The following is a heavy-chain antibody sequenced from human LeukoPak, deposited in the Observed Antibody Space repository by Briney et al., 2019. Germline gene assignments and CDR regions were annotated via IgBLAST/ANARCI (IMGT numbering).Heavy chain of an antibody. CDR3: ARGQSSSWYRFGHNWFDP. CDR1: GYSISSGYY. CDR2: IYHSGST. D-gene: IGHD6-13*01. V-gene: IGHV4-38-2*02. Sequence: SGTLSLTCTVSGYSISSGYYWSWIRQPPGKGLEWIGYIYHSGSTYYNPSLKSRVTISVDRSKNQFSLKLSSVTAADTAVYYCARGQSSSWYRFGHNWFDPWGQGTLVTVSS. J-gene: IGHJ5*02.